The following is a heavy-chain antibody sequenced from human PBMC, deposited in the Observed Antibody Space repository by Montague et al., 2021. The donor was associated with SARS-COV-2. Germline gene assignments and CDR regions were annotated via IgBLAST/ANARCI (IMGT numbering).Heavy chain of an antibody. CDR3: ARGHSILTGYDY. J-gene: IGHJ4*02. D-gene: IGHD3-9*01. CDR1: NGSVTSSTW. Sequence: SETLSLTCSVSNGSVTSSTWWSWVRQAPGKGLESIGEISHLGGTNYSPSLKSRLTMSLDKSRNHFSLKLTSATAADTAVYYCARGHSILTGYDYWGQGTLVTVSS. CDR2: ISHLGGT. V-gene: IGHV4-4*02.